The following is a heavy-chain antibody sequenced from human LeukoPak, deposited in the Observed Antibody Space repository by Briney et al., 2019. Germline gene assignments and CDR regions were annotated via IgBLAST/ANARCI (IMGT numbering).Heavy chain of an antibody. J-gene: IGHJ3*02. CDR2: IKEDGSVK. D-gene: IGHD1-26*01. CDR3: ARSVYWAFDM. V-gene: IGHV3-7*01. Sequence: GGSLRLSCAASGFTFSSSWMTWVRQAPGKRLEWVANIKEDGSVKQYVDSMKGRFTISRDNAKNSLFLQMNSLGAEDTAVYYCARSVYWAFDMWGQGTMVTVSS. CDR1: GFTFSSSW.